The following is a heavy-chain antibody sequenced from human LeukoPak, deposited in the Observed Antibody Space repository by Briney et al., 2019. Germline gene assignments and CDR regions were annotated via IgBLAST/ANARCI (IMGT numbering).Heavy chain of an antibody. CDR2: ISGSGGRT. CDR1: RFTFSTYV. D-gene: IGHD3-22*01. Sequence: GGSLRLSCAASRFTFSTYVMTCVPQAPGKGLEWVSAISGSGGRTYYADSVNGRFTISRDNSKNTLYLQMNSLRAEDTAVYYCAKGPYYYDSSGYSRRWFDPWGQGTLVTVSS. V-gene: IGHV3-23*01. J-gene: IGHJ5*02. CDR3: AKGPYYYDSSGYSRRWFDP.